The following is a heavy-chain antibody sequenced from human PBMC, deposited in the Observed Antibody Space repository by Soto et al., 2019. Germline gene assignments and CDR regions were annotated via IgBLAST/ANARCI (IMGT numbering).Heavy chain of an antibody. D-gene: IGHD2-15*01. Sequence: GGSLRLSCSVSGFTFSNYAMHWVRQAPGKGLEYVSGITSDGDSTWHEDSVKDRFTISRDNSKNTLFLQMSSLRVEDTAIYFCVKGIQLLRYYFEFWGPGTLVTVSS. V-gene: IGHV3-64D*06. CDR3: VKGIQLLRYYFEF. CDR1: GFTFSNYA. J-gene: IGHJ4*01. CDR2: ITSDGDST.